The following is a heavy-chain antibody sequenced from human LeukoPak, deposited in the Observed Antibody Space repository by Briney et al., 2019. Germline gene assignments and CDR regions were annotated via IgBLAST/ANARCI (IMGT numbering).Heavy chain of an antibody. CDR3: AARSSGDYPYFDY. Sequence: PGGSLRLSCAASGFTVSRKYMSWVRQAPGKGLEWVSLIYSDGRTYYADSVKGRFTISRDNSKNTLYLQMNSLRAEDTAVYYCAARSSGDYPYFDYWGQGALVTVAS. V-gene: IGHV3-53*01. CDR2: IYSDGRT. J-gene: IGHJ4*02. D-gene: IGHD2-21*02. CDR1: GFTVSRKY.